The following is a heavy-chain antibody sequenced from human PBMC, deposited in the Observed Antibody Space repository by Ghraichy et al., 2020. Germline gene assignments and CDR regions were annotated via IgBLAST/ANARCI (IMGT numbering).Heavy chain of an antibody. Sequence: GGSLRLSCAASGFTVSSNYMSWVRQAPGKGLEWVSVIYSGGSTYYADSVKGRFTISRDNSKNTLYLQMNSLRAEDTAVYYCARDVNGLRDGYKYYFDYWGQGTLVTVSS. J-gene: IGHJ4*02. CDR3: ARDVNGLRDGYKYYFDY. V-gene: IGHV3-53*01. CDR1: GFTVSSNY. CDR2: IYSGGST. D-gene: IGHD5-24*01.